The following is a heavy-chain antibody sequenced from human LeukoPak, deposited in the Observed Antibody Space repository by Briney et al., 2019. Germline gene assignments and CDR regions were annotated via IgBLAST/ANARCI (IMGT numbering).Heavy chain of an antibody. Sequence: SETLSLTCAVSGGSISSSNWWSWVRQPPGKGLEWIGEIYHSGSTNYNPSLKSRVTISVDKSKNQFSLKLSSVTAADTAVYYCARHRGVRGEPQNWFDPWGQGTLVTVSS. D-gene: IGHD1-14*01. CDR2: IYHSGST. V-gene: IGHV4-4*02. CDR3: ARHRGVRGEPQNWFDP. J-gene: IGHJ5*02. CDR1: GGSISSSNW.